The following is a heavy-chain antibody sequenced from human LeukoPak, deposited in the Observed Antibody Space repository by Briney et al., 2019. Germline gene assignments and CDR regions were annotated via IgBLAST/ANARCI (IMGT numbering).Heavy chain of an antibody. CDR1: GFFFNANH. J-gene: IGHJ4*02. D-gene: IGHD3-10*01. V-gene: IGHV3-66*01. Sequence: PGGSLRLSCAASGFFFNANHMNWVRQAPGKGLEWVSIIYSSDYTYYVDSVKGRFTISRDNSKNTLYLQMNSLRVEDSAMYYCATERPDSRVLDYWGQGLVVTVSS. CDR3: ATERPDSRVLDY. CDR2: IYSSDYT.